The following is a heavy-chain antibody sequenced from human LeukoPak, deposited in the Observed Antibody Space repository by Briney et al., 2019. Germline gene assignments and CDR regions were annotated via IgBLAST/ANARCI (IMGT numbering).Heavy chain of an antibody. D-gene: IGHD6-19*01. CDR1: GSTFTSSA. Sequence: ASVKVSCKASGSTFTSSAMQWVRQARGQRLEWIGWIVVGSGNTNYAQKFQERVTITRDMSTSTAYMELSSLRSEDTAVYYCAAVYSSGWYVGDAFDIWGQGTMVTVSS. V-gene: IGHV1-58*02. J-gene: IGHJ3*02. CDR2: IVVGSGNT. CDR3: AAVYSSGWYVGDAFDI.